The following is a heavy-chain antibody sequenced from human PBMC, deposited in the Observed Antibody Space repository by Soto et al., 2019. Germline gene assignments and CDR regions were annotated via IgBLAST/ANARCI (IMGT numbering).Heavy chain of an antibody. Sequence: SETLSLTCAVSGGSISSSNWWNWVRQPPGKGLGWIGEIHHSGSTNYNPSLKSRVTISVDKSKNQFSLNLSSVTAADTAVYYCARGMITFGGVIVFDYWGQGTLVTV. CDR1: GGSISSSNW. D-gene: IGHD3-16*02. J-gene: IGHJ4*02. CDR2: IHHSGST. CDR3: ARGMITFGGVIVFDY. V-gene: IGHV4-4*02.